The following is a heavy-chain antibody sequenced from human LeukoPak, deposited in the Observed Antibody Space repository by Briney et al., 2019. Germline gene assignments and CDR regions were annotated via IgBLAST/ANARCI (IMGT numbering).Heavy chain of an antibody. D-gene: IGHD1-14*01. J-gene: IGHJ6*03. CDR2: IYYSGNT. CDR3: ARQHPVSQGGYYYYYYMDV. Sequence: SETLSLACTVSGVSISSSNSYWGWIRQPPGKGLEWIGSIYYSGNTYYNASLQSQLSMFIDTSKNQFSLKLSSVTAADTAVYYCARQHPVSQGGYYYYYYMDVWGKGTTVTISS. V-gene: IGHV4-39*01. CDR1: GVSISSSNSY.